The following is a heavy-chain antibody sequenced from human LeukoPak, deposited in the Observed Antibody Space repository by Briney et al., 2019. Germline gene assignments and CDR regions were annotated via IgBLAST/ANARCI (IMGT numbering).Heavy chain of an antibody. Sequence: PGGSLRLSCAASGFTVSSNYMSWVRQAPGKGLEWVSVIYSGGSTCYADSVKGRFTISRDNSKNTLYLQMNSLRAEDTAVYYCARESKPHYYDSSGHAFDIWGQGTMVTVSS. CDR2: IYSGGST. CDR3: ARESKPHYYDSSGHAFDI. V-gene: IGHV3-53*01. D-gene: IGHD3-22*01. CDR1: GFTVSSNY. J-gene: IGHJ3*02.